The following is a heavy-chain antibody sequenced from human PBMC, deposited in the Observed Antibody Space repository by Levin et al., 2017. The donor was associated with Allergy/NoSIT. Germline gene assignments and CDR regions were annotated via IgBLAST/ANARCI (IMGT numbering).Heavy chain of an antibody. D-gene: IGHD3-3*01. CDR1: GGSISSYY. CDR3: ARDHPLDYDFWSGYGGWFDP. CDR2: IYYSGST. Sequence: SETLSLTCTVSGGSISSYYWSWIRQPPGKGLEWIGYIYYSGSTNYNPSLKSRVTISVDTSKNQFSLKLSSVTAADTAVYYCARDHPLDYDFWSGYGGWFDPWGQGTLVTVSS. J-gene: IGHJ5*02. V-gene: IGHV4-59*01.